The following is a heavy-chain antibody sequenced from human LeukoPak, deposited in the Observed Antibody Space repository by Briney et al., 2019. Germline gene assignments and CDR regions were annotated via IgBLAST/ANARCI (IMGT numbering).Heavy chain of an antibody. CDR1: GFTFSSYW. Sequence: QPGRSLRLSCAASGFTFSSYWMSWVRQAPGKGLEWVANIKQDGSEKYYVDSVKGRFTISRDNAKNSLYLQMNSLRAEDTAVYYCARDRAGDRLGYFDYWGQGTLVTVSS. J-gene: IGHJ4*02. D-gene: IGHD7-27*01. CDR3: ARDRAGDRLGYFDY. CDR2: IKQDGSEK. V-gene: IGHV3-7*01.